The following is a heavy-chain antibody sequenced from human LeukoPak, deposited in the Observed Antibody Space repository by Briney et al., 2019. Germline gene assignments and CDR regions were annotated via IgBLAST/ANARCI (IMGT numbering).Heavy chain of an antibody. CDR1: GFTFNAYN. CDR3: ARVTGGPYDY. J-gene: IGHJ4*02. D-gene: IGHD3-16*01. V-gene: IGHV1-69*06. CDR2: IIPIFGTA. Sequence: SVKVSCKASGFTFNAYNIHWVRQAPGQGLEWMGGIIPIFGTANYAQKFQGRVTITADKSTSTAYMELSSLRSEDTAVYYCARVTGGPYDYWGQGTLVTVSS.